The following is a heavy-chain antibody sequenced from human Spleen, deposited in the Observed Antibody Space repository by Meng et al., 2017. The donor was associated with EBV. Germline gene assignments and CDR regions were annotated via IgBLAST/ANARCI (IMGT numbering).Heavy chain of an antibody. CDR3: ARHWELRSPFTF. CDR1: GASISSANW. Sequence: QVRLQGSGPGLLKPSETLALTCAVSGASISSANWWSWVRQPPEKGLEWIGKIYHRGTTDYNPSFNSRVTMSVDKSQNQFSLKLSSVTAADTAVYYCARHWELRSPFTFWGQGILVTVSS. D-gene: IGHD1-7*01. J-gene: IGHJ4*02. V-gene: IGHV4-4*02. CDR2: IYHRGTT.